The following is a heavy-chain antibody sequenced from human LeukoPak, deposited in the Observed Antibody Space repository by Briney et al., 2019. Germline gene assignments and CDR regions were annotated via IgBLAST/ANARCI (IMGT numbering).Heavy chain of an antibody. V-gene: IGHV3-21*01. J-gene: IGHJ4*02. CDR2: ISSSSSYI. D-gene: IGHD1-26*01. Sequence: GGSLRLSCAASGFTFSSYSMNWVRQASGKGLEWVSSISSSSSYIYYADSVKGRFTISRDNAKNSLYLQMNSLRAEDTAVYYCARDRPVGVIDYWGQGTLVTVSS. CDR3: ARDRPVGVIDY. CDR1: GFTFSSYS.